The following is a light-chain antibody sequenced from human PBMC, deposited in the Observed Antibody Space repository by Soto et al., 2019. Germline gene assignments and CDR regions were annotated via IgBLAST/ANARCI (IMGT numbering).Light chain of an antibody. CDR2: AAS. Sequence: DITMPQSPSTLSASVGDRVTITCRESQSISSYLNWYQQKPGKAPKLLIYAASSLQSGVPSRFSGSGSGTDFTLTIRSLQPEDFATYYCQQSYSTPSITFAQGTRPEL. CDR3: QQSYSTPSIT. V-gene: IGKV1-39*01. CDR1: QSISSY. J-gene: IGKJ5*01.